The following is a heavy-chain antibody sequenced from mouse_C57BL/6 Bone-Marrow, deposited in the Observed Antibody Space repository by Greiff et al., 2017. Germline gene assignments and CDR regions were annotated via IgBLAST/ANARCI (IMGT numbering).Heavy chain of an antibody. CDR2: ISSGGSYT. Sequence: EVKLVESGGDLVKPGGSLKLSCAASGFTFSSYGMSWVRQTPDKRLEWVATISSGGSYTYYPDSVKGRFTISRDNAKNTLYLQMSSLKSEDTAMYYCARHDYYGCPFAYWGQGTLVTVSA. CDR1: GFTFSSYG. J-gene: IGHJ3*01. D-gene: IGHD1-1*01. V-gene: IGHV5-6*01. CDR3: ARHDYYGCPFAY.